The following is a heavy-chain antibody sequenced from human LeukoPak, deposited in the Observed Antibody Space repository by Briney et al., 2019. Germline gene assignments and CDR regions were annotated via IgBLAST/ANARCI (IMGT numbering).Heavy chain of an antibody. CDR3: ARSYCSGGSCYGNWFDP. Sequence: GGSLRLSCAASGFTFSSYAMHWVRQAPGKGLEWVAVISYDGSNKYYADSVKGRFTTSRDNSKNTLYLQMNSLRAEDTAVYYCARSYCSGGSCYGNWFDPWGQGTLVTVSS. CDR1: GFTFSSYA. D-gene: IGHD2-15*01. J-gene: IGHJ5*02. V-gene: IGHV3-30-3*01. CDR2: ISYDGSNK.